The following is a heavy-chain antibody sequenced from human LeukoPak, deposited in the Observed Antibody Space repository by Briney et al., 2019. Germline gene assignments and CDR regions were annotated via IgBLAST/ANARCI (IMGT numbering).Heavy chain of an antibody. CDR2: IIPIFGTA. D-gene: IGHD5-24*01. V-gene: IGHV1-69*05. CDR3: ARGRRDGYNCDY. CDR1: GGTFSSYA. J-gene: IGHJ4*02. Sequence: ASVKVSCKASGGTFSSYAISWVRQAPGQGLEWLGGIIPIFGTANHAQKFQGRVTITTDESTSTAYMELSSLRSEDTAVYYCARGRRDGYNCDYWGQGTLVTVSS.